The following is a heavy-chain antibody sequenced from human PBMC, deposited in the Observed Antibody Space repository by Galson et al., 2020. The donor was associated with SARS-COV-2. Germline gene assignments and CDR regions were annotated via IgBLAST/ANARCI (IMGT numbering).Heavy chain of an antibody. CDR2: IWDDGSNK. D-gene: IGHD3-10*01. V-gene: IGHV3-33*01. CDR3: ARGSSSHAFEI. CDR1: GFTFSTYG. J-gene: IGHJ3*02. Sequence: TAGSLRLSCEASGFTFSTYGMDWVRQAPGKGLEWVAVIWDDGSNKYYANSVKGRFTISRDNSKNPLYLQMNSLRADDTAVYYCARGSSSHAFEIWGQGKSVTVIS.